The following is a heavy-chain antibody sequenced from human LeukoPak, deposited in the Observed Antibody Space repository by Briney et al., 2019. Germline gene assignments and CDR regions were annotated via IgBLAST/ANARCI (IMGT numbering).Heavy chain of an antibody. CDR2: ISGNGGST. CDR1: GFTFSDYA. CDR3: ARDLGYSSGPNY. J-gene: IGHJ4*02. V-gene: IGHV3-64*01. D-gene: IGHD6-19*01. Sequence: PGGSLRLSCAASGFTFSDYAIHWVRHCPGKGLEYVSTISGNGGSTFYANSVKGRFTISRDNSKNTVYLQMGSLRAEDMAVYYCARDLGYSSGPNYWGQGTRVTVSS.